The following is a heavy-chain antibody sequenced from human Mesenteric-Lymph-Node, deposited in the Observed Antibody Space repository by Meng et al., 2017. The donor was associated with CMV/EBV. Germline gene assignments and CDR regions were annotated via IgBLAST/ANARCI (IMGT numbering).Heavy chain of an antibody. CDR2: INHSGST. CDR3: ARDPGGSGGID. D-gene: IGHD2-15*01. V-gene: IGHV4-34*01. Sequence: GSLRLSCAVYGGSFSGYYWSWIRQPPGKGLEWIGEINHSGSTNYNPSLKSRVTISVDTSKNQFSLKLSSVTAADTAVYYCARDPGGSGGIDWGQGTLVTVSS. J-gene: IGHJ4*02. CDR1: GGSFSGYY.